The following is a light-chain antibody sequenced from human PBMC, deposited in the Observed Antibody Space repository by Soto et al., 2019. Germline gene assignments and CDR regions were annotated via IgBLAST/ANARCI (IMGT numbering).Light chain of an antibody. CDR1: QSVLYSSNNKNY. V-gene: IGKV4-1*01. CDR3: HQYFGGPWT. Sequence: DIVMTQSPESLAVSLGERATINCKSSQSVLYSSNNKNYLAWYQQKPGQPPKLLIFWASTRESGVPDRFSGSGSETEFPLTISSLQAEDVAVYYCHQYFGGPWTFGQGTVVEIK. J-gene: IGKJ1*01. CDR2: WAS.